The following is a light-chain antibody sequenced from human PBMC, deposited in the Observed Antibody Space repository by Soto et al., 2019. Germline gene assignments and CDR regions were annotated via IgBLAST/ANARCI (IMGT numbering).Light chain of an antibody. CDR2: DVS. Sequence: QSVLTQPASVSGSPGQSITISCTGTSSDVGGYNYVSWYQQHPGKAPKLIIYDVSNRPSGISNRFSVSKSGNTASLTISGLQAEDEADYHCSSYTSSSTSGFGGGTKLTVL. CDR3: SSYTSSSTSG. J-gene: IGLJ2*01. CDR1: SSDVGGYNY. V-gene: IGLV2-14*01.